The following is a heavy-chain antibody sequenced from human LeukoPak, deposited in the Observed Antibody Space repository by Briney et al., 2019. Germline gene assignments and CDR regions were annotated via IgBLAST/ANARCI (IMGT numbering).Heavy chain of an antibody. J-gene: IGHJ4*02. CDR2: INPYSGGT. Sequence: ASVTVSCKASGYTFTGYYIHWVRQAPGQGLEWLGWINPYSGGTNSAQKFQDRVTLTRDTSISTAYMEVSRLRSDDTAVYYCARGSLAAAGLFGSWGQGTLVTVSS. CDR3: ARGSLAAAGLFGS. V-gene: IGHV1-2*02. CDR1: GYTFTGYY. D-gene: IGHD6-13*01.